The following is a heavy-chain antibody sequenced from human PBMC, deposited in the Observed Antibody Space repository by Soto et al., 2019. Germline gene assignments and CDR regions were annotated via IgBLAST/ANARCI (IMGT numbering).Heavy chain of an antibody. CDR2: IDTAGTT. D-gene: IGHD3-22*01. CDR3: ASGSSGYYXXALAA. V-gene: IGHV4-4*07. J-gene: IGHJ6*02. CDR1: GGSMSSFY. Sequence: QVQLQESGPGLVKPSETLSLTCTVSGGSMSSFYWSWVRQPAGQGLEWIGRIDTAGTTNYSPSLRSRVTISVDTSKRQISLHLTSVTAADTAVYYCASGSSGYYXXALAAWGQGTTVTVSS.